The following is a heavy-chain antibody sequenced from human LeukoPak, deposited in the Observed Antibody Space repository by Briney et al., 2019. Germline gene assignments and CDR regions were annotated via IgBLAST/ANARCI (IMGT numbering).Heavy chain of an antibody. J-gene: IGHJ4*02. D-gene: IGHD3-22*01. V-gene: IGHV4-39*06. CDR1: GGSISTSSFY. Sequence: PSETLSLTCTVSGGSISTSSFYWGWIRQPPGKGLEWIGSISYSGTTYYNPSLKSRATIAVDTSKNQFALKVTSVTAADTAVYYCATRGDYDLDYWGQGTLVTVSS. CDR3: ATRGDYDLDY. CDR2: ISYSGTT.